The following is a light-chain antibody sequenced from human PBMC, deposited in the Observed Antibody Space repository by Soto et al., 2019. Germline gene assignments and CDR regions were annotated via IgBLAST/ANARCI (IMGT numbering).Light chain of an antibody. J-gene: IGLJ2*01. V-gene: IGLV3-1*01. CDR2: QDK. CDR3: QVWDSSTAVV. Sequence: SYELTQPPSVSVSPGQTASITCSGDKLGDKYVCWYQQKPGQSPVLVIYQDKDRPSGIPERFSGSNSGNTATLTISGTQAMDEADYYCQVWDSSTAVVFGGGTKLTVL. CDR1: KLGDKY.